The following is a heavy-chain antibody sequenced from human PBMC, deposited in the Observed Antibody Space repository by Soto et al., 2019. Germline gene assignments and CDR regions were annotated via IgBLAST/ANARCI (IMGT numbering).Heavy chain of an antibody. J-gene: IGHJ5*02. D-gene: IGHD2-2*01. CDR1: GGSISSGGYS. CDR2: IYHSGST. V-gene: IGHV4-30-2*01. CDR3: ARADCISTSCYGVNWFDP. Sequence: QLQLQESGSGLVKPSQTLSLTCAVSGGSISSGGYSWSWIRQPPGTGLEWIGYIYHSGSTYYNPSLKSRVTISVDRSKNQFSLKLSSVTAADTAVYYCARADCISTSCYGVNWFDPWGQGTLVTVSS.